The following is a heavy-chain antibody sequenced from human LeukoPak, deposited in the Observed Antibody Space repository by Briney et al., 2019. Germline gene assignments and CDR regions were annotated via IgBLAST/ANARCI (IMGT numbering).Heavy chain of an antibody. CDR1: GFTFSSHW. D-gene: IGHD1-26*01. Sequence: GGSLRLSCAASGFTFSSHWMSWVRQAPGKGLEWVANIKKDGSEKYYVDAVKGRFTISRDNAKTSLYLQMNSLRAEDTAVYYCAREGATDHHLDYWGQGTLVTVSS. CDR2: IKKDGSEK. V-gene: IGHV3-7*01. J-gene: IGHJ4*02. CDR3: AREGATDHHLDY.